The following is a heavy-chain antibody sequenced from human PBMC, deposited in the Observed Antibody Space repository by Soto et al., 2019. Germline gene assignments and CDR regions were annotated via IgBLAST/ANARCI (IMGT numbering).Heavy chain of an antibody. J-gene: IGHJ3*02. V-gene: IGHV4-34*01. CDR1: GGSFSGYY. D-gene: IGHD6-25*01. Sequence: NPSETLSLTCAVYGGSFSGYYWSWIRQPPGKGLEWIGEINHSGSTNYNPSLKSRVTISVDTSKNQFSLKLSSVTAADTAVYYCARAPASRGAFDIWGQGTMVTVSS. CDR2: INHSGST. CDR3: ARAPASRGAFDI.